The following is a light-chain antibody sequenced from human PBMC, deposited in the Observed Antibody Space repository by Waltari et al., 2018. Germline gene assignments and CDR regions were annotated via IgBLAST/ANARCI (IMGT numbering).Light chain of an antibody. CDR1: QGISTY. J-gene: IGKJ3*01. V-gene: IGKV1-17*01. CDR2: AAS. CDR3: LQYNSHPFT. Sequence: DIHMTQSPSSLSASAGDTVTITCRASQGISTYLNWYQQKPGKAPKRLIYAASSLESGVPSRFSGSGSGTDFTLTISSLQPEDFATYYCLQYNSHPFTFGPGTKLDIK.